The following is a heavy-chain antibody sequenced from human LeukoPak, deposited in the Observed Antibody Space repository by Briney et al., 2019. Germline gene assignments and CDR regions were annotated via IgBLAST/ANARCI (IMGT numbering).Heavy chain of an antibody. Sequence: QSGGSLRLSCAASGFSFSDFYMDWVRQAPGKGLEWVGRISSKINSYTTKYAASVKGRFTISRDDSKNSLYLQMDSLKTDDTAVYYCARVNWNDGDYFDYWGQGTLVTVSS. D-gene: IGHD1-1*01. J-gene: IGHJ4*02. CDR3: ARVNWNDGDYFDY. V-gene: IGHV3-72*01. CDR1: GFSFSDFY. CDR2: ISSKINSYTT.